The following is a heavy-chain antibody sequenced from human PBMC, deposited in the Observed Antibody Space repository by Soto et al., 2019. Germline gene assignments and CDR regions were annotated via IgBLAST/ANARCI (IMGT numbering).Heavy chain of an antibody. CDR2: ISAYNGNT. Sequence: ASVKVSCKASGYTFTSYGISWVRQAPGQGLEWMGWISAYNGNTNYAPKLQGRVTMTTDTSTSTAYMELRSLRSDDTAVYYCARDTYYYGSGSLGDNYYGMDVWGQGTTVTVSS. V-gene: IGHV1-18*04. CDR3: ARDTYYYGSGSLGDNYYGMDV. D-gene: IGHD3-10*01. J-gene: IGHJ6*02. CDR1: GYTFTSYG.